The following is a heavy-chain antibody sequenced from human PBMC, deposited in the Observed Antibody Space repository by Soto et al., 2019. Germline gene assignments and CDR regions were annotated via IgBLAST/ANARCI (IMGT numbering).Heavy chain of an antibody. D-gene: IGHD4-17*01. CDR2: IVVGSGNT. CDR3: AVDSRVDYGHYDLSN. J-gene: IGHJ1*01. V-gene: IGHV1-58*01. Sequence: ASVKVSCKASGFTFTSSAVQWVRQARGQRLEWIGWIVVGSGNTNYAQKFQERVTITRDMSTSTAYMELSSLRSEDTAVYYCAVDSRVDYGHYDLSNCGQGSLVPVSS. CDR1: GFTFTSSA.